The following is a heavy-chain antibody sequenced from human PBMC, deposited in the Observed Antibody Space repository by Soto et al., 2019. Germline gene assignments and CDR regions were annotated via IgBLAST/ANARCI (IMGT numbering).Heavy chain of an antibody. J-gene: IGHJ5*02. CDR1: GGSISSYY. CDR2: IYYSGST. V-gene: IGHV4-59*08. D-gene: IGHD3-10*01. Sequence: QVQLQESGPGLVKPSETLSLTCTVSGGSISSYYWSWIRQPPGKGLEWIGYIYYSGSTNYNPSLKGRVTISVDTSKHQFSLKLSSVTAADTAVYYCASSMVRGVTRHNWFDPWGQGTLVTVSS. CDR3: ASSMVRGVTRHNWFDP.